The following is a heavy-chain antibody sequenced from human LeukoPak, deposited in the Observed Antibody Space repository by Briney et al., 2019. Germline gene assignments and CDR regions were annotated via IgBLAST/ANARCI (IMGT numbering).Heavy chain of an antibody. D-gene: IGHD2-2*02. CDR3: ARGRGVGRIPAAILRKDDAFDI. Sequence: GASVKVSCKASGGTFSSYAISWVRQAPGQGLEWMGGIIPIFGTANYAQKFQCRVTITADESTSTAYMELSSLRSEDTAVYYCARGRGVGRIPAAILRKDDAFDIWGQGTMVTVSS. V-gene: IGHV1-69*13. CDR2: IIPIFGTA. CDR1: GGTFSSYA. J-gene: IGHJ3*02.